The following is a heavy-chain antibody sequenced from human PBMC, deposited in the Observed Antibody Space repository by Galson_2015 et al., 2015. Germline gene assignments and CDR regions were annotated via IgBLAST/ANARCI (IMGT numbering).Heavy chain of an antibody. CDR2: TFYRSKWYN. J-gene: IGHJ4*02. Sequence: CAISGDSVSSNIAAWNWIRLSPSRGLEWLGRTFYRSKWYNDYAVSVRSRITINADTSKNQVSLHLNSVTPEDSAVYYCAREGPPWGYFDYWGQGTLVTVSS. D-gene: IGHD1-26*01. CDR3: AREGPPWGYFDY. CDR1: GDSVSSNIAA. V-gene: IGHV6-1*01.